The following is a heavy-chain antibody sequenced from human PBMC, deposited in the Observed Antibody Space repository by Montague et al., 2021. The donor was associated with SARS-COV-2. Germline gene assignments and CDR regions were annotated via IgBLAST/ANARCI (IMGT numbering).Heavy chain of an antibody. J-gene: IGHJ6*02. D-gene: IGHD3-10*01. V-gene: IGHV4-59*01. Sequence: SETLSLTSTVSGGSISSYYWSWIRQPPGRGLEWIGYIYYSGSTNYNPSLKSRVTVSVDTSKNQFSLKLSSVTAADTAVYYCARDLLMVRGVSVYGMDVWGQGTTVTVSS. CDR2: IYYSGST. CDR1: GGSISSYY. CDR3: ARDLLMVRGVSVYGMDV.